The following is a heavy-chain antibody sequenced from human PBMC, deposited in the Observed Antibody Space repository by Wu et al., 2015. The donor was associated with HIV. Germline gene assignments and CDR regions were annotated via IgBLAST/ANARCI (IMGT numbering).Heavy chain of an antibody. J-gene: IGHJ1*01. Sequence: SGAEMKKPGASVKVSCKTSGYSFTGNYIHWVRQAPGQGLEWMGWINPNSGGSRSPQKFQGRVTMTRGTSVNTAYLELTRLQFDDTAIYYCTKDYGIVGSTLPEYFQHWGQGTLVTVSS. CDR3: TKDYGIVGSTLPEYFQH. CDR2: INPNSGGS. CDR1: GYSFTGNY. D-gene: IGHD1-26*01. V-gene: IGHV1-2*02.